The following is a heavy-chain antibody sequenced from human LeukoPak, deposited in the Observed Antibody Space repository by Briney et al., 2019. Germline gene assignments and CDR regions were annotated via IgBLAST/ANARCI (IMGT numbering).Heavy chain of an antibody. Sequence: GGSLRLSCAASGFTFSSYGMHWVRQAPGKGLEWVAVISYDRSNKYYADSVKGRFTISRGNSKNTLYLQMNSLRAEDTAVYYCAKPWRELLDFDAFDIWGQGTVVTVSS. V-gene: IGHV3-30*18. D-gene: IGHD1-26*01. CDR3: AKPWRELLDFDAFDI. CDR2: ISYDRSNK. CDR1: GFTFSSYG. J-gene: IGHJ3*02.